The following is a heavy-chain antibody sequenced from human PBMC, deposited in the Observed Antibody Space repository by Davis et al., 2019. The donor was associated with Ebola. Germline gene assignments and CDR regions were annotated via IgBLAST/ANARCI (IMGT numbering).Heavy chain of an antibody. Sequence: SETLSLTCTVSGDSIRGYYWSWIRQPPGKGLEWIGFIYYTGNTDYNPSLKSRVTISVDTSKNQFSLKLSSVTAADTAVYYCARGGSWYCFDCWGQGTLVTVSS. CDR1: GDSIRGYY. V-gene: IGHV4-59*01. CDR3: ARGGSWYCFDC. D-gene: IGHD1-26*01. J-gene: IGHJ4*02. CDR2: IYYTGNT.